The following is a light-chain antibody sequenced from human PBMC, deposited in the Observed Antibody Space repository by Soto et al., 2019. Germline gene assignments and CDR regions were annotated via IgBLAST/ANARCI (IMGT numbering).Light chain of an antibody. CDR2: DNN. Sequence: QSVLTQPPSVSAAPGQKVTISGSGRRSNIGNKYVSWYQQLPGTAPKLLIYDNNKRPSGIPDRFSGSKSGTSATLGITGLQTGDEADYYCGTWDSSLSAVVFGGGTKLTVL. CDR3: GTWDSSLSAVV. V-gene: IGLV1-51*01. J-gene: IGLJ2*01. CDR1: RSNIGNKY.